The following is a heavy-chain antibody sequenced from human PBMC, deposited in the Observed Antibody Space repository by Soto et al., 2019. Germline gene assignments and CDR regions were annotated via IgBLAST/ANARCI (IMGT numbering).Heavy chain of an antibody. CDR1: GFTFSSYA. V-gene: IGHV3-30-3*01. CDR3: ARAPIAAPGDYYYGMDV. Sequence: QVQQVESGGGVVQPGRSLRLSCAASGFTFSSYAMHWVRQAPGKGLEWVAVISYDGSNKYYADSVKGRFTISSDNSKNTLYLQMNSLRAEDTAVYYCARAPIAAPGDYYYGMDVWGQGTTVTVSS. J-gene: IGHJ6*02. D-gene: IGHD6-13*01. CDR2: ISYDGSNK.